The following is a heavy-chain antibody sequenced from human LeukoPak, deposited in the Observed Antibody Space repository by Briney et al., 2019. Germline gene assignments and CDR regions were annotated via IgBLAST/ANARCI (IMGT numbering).Heavy chain of an antibody. J-gene: IGHJ4*02. CDR2: IRYDGSNK. CDR3: AKDSYYYDSSGYYYDY. Sequence: PGGSLRLSCAVPGFTFSSYGMHWVRQAPGKGLEWVAFIRYDGSNKYYADSVKGRFTISRDNSKNTLYLQMNSLRAEDTAVYYCAKDSYYYDSSGYYYDYWGQGTLVTVSS. CDR1: GFTFSSYG. D-gene: IGHD3-22*01. V-gene: IGHV3-30*02.